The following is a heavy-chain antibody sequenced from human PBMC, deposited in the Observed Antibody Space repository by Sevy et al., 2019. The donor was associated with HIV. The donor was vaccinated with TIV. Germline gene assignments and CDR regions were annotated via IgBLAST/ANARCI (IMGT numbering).Heavy chain of an antibody. V-gene: IGHV3-23*01. CDR3: AKDKTYYYDSSGYPPRYYFDS. Sequence: GGSLRLSCAASGFTFSSYAMSWVRQAPGKGLEWVSAISGSGGSTYYADSVKGRFTISRDNSKNTLYLQMNSLRAEDTAVYYCAKDKTYYYDSSGYPPRYYFDSWGQGTLVTVSS. J-gene: IGHJ4*02. CDR1: GFTFSSYA. D-gene: IGHD3-22*01. CDR2: ISGSGGST.